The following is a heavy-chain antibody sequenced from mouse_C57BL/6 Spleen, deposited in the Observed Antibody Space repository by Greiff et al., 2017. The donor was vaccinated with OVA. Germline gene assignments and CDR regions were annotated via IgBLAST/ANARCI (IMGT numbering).Heavy chain of an antibody. CDR1: GFNIKDDY. CDR3: TLYYYGSSYFEY. Sequence: VQLKQSGAELVRPGASVKLSCTASGFNIKDDYMHWVKQRPEQGLEWVGWSDPGNGDTEYASKFKGKATITADTSSNTAYLQLSSLTSEDIAVCYCTLYYYGSSYFEYWGKGATLTASS. V-gene: IGHV14-4*01. CDR2: SDPGNGDT. J-gene: IGHJ2*01. D-gene: IGHD1-1*01.